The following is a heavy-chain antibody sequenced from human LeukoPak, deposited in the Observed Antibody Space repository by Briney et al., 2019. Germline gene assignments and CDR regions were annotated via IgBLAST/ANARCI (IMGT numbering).Heavy chain of an antibody. V-gene: IGHV3-13*01. Sequence: GGSLRLSCAASGFTFSSYGMHWVRQATGKGLEWVSAIGTAGDTYYPGSVKGRFTISRENAKNSLYLQMNSLRAGDTAVYYCARAEYSYGVGNGMDVWGQGTTVTVSS. D-gene: IGHD5-18*01. CDR2: IGTAGDT. CDR1: GFTFSSYG. CDR3: ARAEYSYGVGNGMDV. J-gene: IGHJ6*02.